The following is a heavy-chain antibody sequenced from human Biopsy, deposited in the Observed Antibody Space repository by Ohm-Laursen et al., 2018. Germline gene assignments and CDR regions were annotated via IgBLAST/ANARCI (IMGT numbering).Heavy chain of an antibody. D-gene: IGHD3-10*01. CDR3: ARAPADQYAARNYYSSHAFDM. CDR1: DASASSGRYY. V-gene: IGHV4-61*01. Sequence: TLSLTCPVSDASASSGRYYWTWIRQPPRKPLEWIGYFYSSGTTRYNPSLESRLSISMDTSKNEVSLRLTSMTAADTAVYFCARAPADQYAARNYYSSHAFDMWGQGTKVTVSS. J-gene: IGHJ3*02. CDR2: FYSSGTT.